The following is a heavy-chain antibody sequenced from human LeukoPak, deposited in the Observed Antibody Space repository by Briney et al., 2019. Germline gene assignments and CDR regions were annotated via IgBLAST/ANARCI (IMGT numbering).Heavy chain of an antibody. CDR1: GFTFRSYG. V-gene: IGHV3-30*18. CDR3: AKETVPSRTAMAPDY. CDR2: ISYDGSNK. D-gene: IGHD5-18*01. Sequence: GSLRLSCAASGFTFRSYGMHWVRQAPGKGLEWVAVISYDGSNKYYADSVKGRFTISRDNSKNTLYLQMNSLRAEDTAVYYCAKETVPSRTAMAPDYWGQGTLVTVSS. J-gene: IGHJ4*02.